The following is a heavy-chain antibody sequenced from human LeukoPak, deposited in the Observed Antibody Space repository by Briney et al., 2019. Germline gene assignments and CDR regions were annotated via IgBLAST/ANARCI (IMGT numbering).Heavy chain of an antibody. CDR2: INAGNGNI. CDR3: ARVNDFSRSYYYGMDV. D-gene: IGHD3-3*01. Sequence: ASVKVSCKASGYTFITYAIHWVRQAPGQRLEWMGWINAGNGNIKYSQNLQGRVTITRDTSASTAYMELSSLRSEDTAVYYCARVNDFSRSYYYGMDVWGQGTTVTVSS. V-gene: IGHV1-3*01. CDR1: GYTFITYA. J-gene: IGHJ6*02.